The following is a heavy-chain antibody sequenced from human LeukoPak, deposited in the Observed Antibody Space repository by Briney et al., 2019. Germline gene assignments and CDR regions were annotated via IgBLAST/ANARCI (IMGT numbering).Heavy chain of an antibody. CDR2: ITSSGSTI. CDR1: GFTFIGHS. V-gene: IGHV3-48*01. CDR3: ARGGYTVRGVLITPHFDS. Sequence: GSLRLSFAASGFTFIGHSVNWVRQAPGKGLEWVSSITSSGSTIYSADSVRGRFTISRDNAKSSLYLQMNSLRAEDTAVYYCARGGYTVRGVLITPHFDSWGQGTLVTVSS. J-gene: IGHJ4*02. D-gene: IGHD3-10*01.